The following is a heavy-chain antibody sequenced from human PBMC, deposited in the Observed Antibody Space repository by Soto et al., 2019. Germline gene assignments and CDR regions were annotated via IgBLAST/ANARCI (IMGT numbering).Heavy chain of an antibody. Sequence: KPSETLSLTCIVSGGSVSSGSHYWSWIRQPPGKGLECIGYIYYSGSTNYNPSHKSRVTISVDTSKNQFSLKLSSVTAADTALYYCARLRGYSNNWYYSVDVWGQGTTVTVSS. J-gene: IGHJ6*02. CDR2: IYYSGST. CDR1: GGSVSSGSHY. CDR3: ARLRGYSNNWYYSVDV. D-gene: IGHD6-13*01. V-gene: IGHV4-61*01.